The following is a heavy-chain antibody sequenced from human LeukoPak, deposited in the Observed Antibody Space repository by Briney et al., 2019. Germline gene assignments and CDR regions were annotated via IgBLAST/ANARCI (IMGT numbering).Heavy chain of an antibody. CDR1: GFTFTSYW. D-gene: IGHD5-12*01. Sequence: GGSLRLSCAASGFTFTSYWMHWMRQAPGKGLEWVANMKQDGSEIYYVDSVKGRFTISRDNAKNSLHLQMNSLRAEDTALYYCAKDIGTTPGYFDYWGQGTLVTVSS. V-gene: IGHV3-7*03. J-gene: IGHJ4*02. CDR2: MKQDGSEI. CDR3: AKDIGTTPGYFDY.